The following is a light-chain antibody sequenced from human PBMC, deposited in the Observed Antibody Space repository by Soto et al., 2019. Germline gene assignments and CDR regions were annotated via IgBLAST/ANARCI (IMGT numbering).Light chain of an antibody. CDR1: QSVSSN. CDR3: QQYGSSQGT. CDR2: GES. Sequence: EIVMTQSPAALSVSPGERATLSCRASQSVSSNLAWYQQKPGQAPRLLIYGESARATGIPARFSGSGSGTDFTLTISRLEPEDFAVYYCQQYGSSQGTFGQGTKVDIK. J-gene: IGKJ1*01. V-gene: IGKV3-15*01.